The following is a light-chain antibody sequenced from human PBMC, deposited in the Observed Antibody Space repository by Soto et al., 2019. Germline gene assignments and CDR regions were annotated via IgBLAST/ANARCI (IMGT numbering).Light chain of an antibody. V-gene: IGLV1-51*01. CDR1: NANIGSNS. CDR3: GTWDGSMSGGGV. CDR2: DNY. Sequence: QSVLTQPPSVSAAPGQQVTISCSGSNANIGSNSVAWYQQVPGSAPKLLIYDNYHRTSGIPDRFSGSKSGTSATLAITGLQTGDEADYYCGTWDGSMSGGGVFGGGTKLTVL. J-gene: IGLJ3*02.